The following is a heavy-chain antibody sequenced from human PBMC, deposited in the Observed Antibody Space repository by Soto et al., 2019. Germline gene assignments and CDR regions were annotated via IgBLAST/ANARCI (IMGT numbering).Heavy chain of an antibody. V-gene: IGHV5-10-1*01. CDR2: IDPSDSYT. D-gene: IGHD3-22*01. CDR3: ARYPASGGYYLDAFDI. Sequence: PVESLKISCKGSGYSFTSYWISWLRQMPVKGLEWMGWIDPSDSYTNYSPSFQGHVTISADKSISTAYLQWSSLKASDTAMYYCARYPASGGYYLDAFDIWGQGTMVTVSS. CDR1: GYSFTSYW. J-gene: IGHJ3*02.